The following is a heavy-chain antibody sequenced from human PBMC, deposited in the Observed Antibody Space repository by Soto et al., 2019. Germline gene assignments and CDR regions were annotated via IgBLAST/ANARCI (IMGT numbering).Heavy chain of an antibody. J-gene: IGHJ6*02. CDR1: GYTFTSYY. V-gene: IGHV1-46*03. CDR2: INPSGGST. CDR3: ASLAGAKHFYYYYGMDV. D-gene: IGHD3-16*01. Sequence: ASVKVSCKASGYTFTSYYMHWVRQAPGQGLEWMGIINPSGGSTSYAQKFQGRVTMTRDTSTSTVYMELSSLRSEDTAVYYCASLAGAKHFYYYYGMDVWGQGNTVTVSS.